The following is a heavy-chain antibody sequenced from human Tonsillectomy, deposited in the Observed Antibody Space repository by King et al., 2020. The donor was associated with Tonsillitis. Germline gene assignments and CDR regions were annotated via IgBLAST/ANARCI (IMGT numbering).Heavy chain of an antibody. CDR2: IDSGRNT. D-gene: IGHD5-12*01. CDR1: GFTVSNNY. V-gene: IGHV3-53*01. Sequence: VQLVESGGGLIQPGGSLRLSCAASGFTVSNNYMSWVRQAPGKGLEWVSVIDSGRNTYYAESVKGGFTISRDHSKNTVYLQMNSLRAEDTAVYYCAKGESSGYDWGFDFWGQGTLVTVSS. CDR3: AKGESSGYDWGFDF. J-gene: IGHJ4*02.